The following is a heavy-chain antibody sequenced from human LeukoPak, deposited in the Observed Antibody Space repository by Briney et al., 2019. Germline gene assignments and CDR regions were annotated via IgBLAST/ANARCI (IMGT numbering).Heavy chain of an antibody. CDR2: INPSGGST. V-gene: IGHV1-46*01. J-gene: IGHJ4*02. Sequence: ASVKVSCKASGYTFTSYYMHWVRQAPGQGLEWMGIINPSGGSTSYAQKFQGRVTMTRDTSTSTVYMELSSLRSEDTAVYYCASGTFSSGYYYEADYWGQGTLVTVSS. CDR3: ASGTFSSGYYYEADY. D-gene: IGHD3-22*01. CDR1: GYTFTSYY.